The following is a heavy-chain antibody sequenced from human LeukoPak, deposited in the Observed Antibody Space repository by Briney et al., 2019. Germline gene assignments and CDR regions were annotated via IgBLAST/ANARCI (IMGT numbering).Heavy chain of an antibody. CDR2: ISSSATTI. CDR3: ARAGNSCWYHKGH. Sequence: GGSLRLSCAASGFSFSSFEMNWVRQAPGKGLEWVSYISSSATTIYYADSVKGRFTISRDNAKNSLYLQMNSLRAEDTALYHCARAGNSCWYHKGHWGQGTLVTVSS. CDR1: GFSFSSFE. V-gene: IGHV3-48*03. J-gene: IGHJ4*02. D-gene: IGHD6-19*01.